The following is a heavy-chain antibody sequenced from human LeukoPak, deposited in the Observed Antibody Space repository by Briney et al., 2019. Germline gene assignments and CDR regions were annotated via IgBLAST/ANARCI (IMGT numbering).Heavy chain of an antibody. D-gene: IGHD2-2*01. CDR3: AKDLRVGYCSSSSCYARVSFDY. Sequence: GGSLRLSCAASGFTFSSYAMRWVRQAPGKGLEWVSVISGSGGSTYYADSVKGRFTISRDNSKHTLYLQMNSLRAEDTAVYYCAKDLRVGYCSSSSCYARVSFDYWGQGTPVTVSS. CDR2: ISGSGGST. V-gene: IGHV3-23*01. CDR1: GFTFSSYA. J-gene: IGHJ4*02.